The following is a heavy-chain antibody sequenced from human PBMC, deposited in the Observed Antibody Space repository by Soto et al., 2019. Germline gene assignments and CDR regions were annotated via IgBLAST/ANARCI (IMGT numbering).Heavy chain of an antibody. J-gene: IGHJ3*02. V-gene: IGHV2-5*02. CDR2: IYWDDDK. D-gene: IGHD4-17*01. CDR1: GFSLSTSGVG. CDR3: AHDVYGGKRRDAFDI. Sequence: QITLKESGPTLVKPTQTLTLTCTFSGFSLSTSGVGVGWIRQPPGKALEWLALIYWDDDKRYSPSLKSRLTSTKDTTKNQVVLTMTNMDPVDTATYYCAHDVYGGKRRDAFDIWGQGTMVTVSS.